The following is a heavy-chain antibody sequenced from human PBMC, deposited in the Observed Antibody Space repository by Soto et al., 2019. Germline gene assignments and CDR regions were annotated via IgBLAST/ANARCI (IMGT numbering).Heavy chain of an antibody. CDR2: LYWHDNT. CDR3: AHRYDFWTGYYFDY. CDR1: GFSLSASGEG. Sequence: ESGPTLVNPTQTLTLTCTVSGFSLSASGEGVGWIRQPPGKALEWLGVLYWHDNTRYTRYSPSLKNRLAITEDTSKNQVVLTLTNMDPVDTATYFCAHRYDFWTGYYFDYWGQGMLVTVSS. D-gene: IGHD3-3*01. J-gene: IGHJ4*02. V-gene: IGHV2-5*01.